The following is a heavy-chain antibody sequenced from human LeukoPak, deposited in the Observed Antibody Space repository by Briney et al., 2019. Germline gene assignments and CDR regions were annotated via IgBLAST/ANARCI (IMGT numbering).Heavy chain of an antibody. CDR3: ARHRVTNYYYYYYMDV. Sequence: PSETLSLTCAVYGGSFSGYYWSWIRQPPGKGLEWIGEINHSGSTNYNPSLKSRVTIPVDTSKNQFSLKLSSVTAADTAVYYCARHRVTNYYYYYYMDVWGKGTTVTISS. CDR1: GGSFSGYY. J-gene: IGHJ6*03. D-gene: IGHD2-21*02. CDR2: INHSGST. V-gene: IGHV4-34*01.